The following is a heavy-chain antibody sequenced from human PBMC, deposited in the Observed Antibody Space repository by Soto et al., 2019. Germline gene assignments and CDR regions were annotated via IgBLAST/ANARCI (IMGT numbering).Heavy chain of an antibody. V-gene: IGHV3-23*01. CDR3: AKDTVRGQWLVRGWFDP. J-gene: IGHJ5*02. CDR1: GFTFSSYA. D-gene: IGHD6-19*01. Sequence: EVQLLESGGGLVQPGGSLRLSCAASGFTFSSYAMSWVRQAPGKGLEWVSAISGSGGSTYYADSVKGRFTISRDNSKNTLYLQMNSLRAEDTAVYYCAKDTVRGQWLVRGWFDPWGQGTLVTVSS. CDR2: ISGSGGST.